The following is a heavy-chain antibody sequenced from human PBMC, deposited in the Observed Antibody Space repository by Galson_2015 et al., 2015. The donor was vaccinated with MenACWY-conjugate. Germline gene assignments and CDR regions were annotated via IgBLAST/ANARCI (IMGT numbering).Heavy chain of an antibody. CDR1: GASISTDY. D-gene: IGHD3-16*01. CDR3: ARWVAVKMIKY. Sequence: ETLSLPCRVSGASISTDYWSWIRQPPGKGLEWIGYIHYSGSTKYNPSLKTRITMSLDTSENQFSLKLSSVTAADTAVYYCARWVAVKMIKYWGQETLVTVSS. V-gene: IGHV4-59*01. J-gene: IGHJ4*02. CDR2: IHYSGST.